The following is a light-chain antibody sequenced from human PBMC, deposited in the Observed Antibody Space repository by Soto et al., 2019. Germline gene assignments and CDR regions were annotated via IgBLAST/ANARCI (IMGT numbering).Light chain of an antibody. CDR2: GAS. V-gene: IGKV3-20*01. Sequence: EIVLTQSPGTLSLSPGERATLSCRASQTFTSGFLAWYQQKPGQAPRLLIYGASSRATGIPDRFSGSGSGTDFTLTSSRREPEDFAVYYCQQYDSSPRTFGQGTQVEIK. CDR1: QTFTSGF. J-gene: IGKJ1*01. CDR3: QQYDSSPRT.